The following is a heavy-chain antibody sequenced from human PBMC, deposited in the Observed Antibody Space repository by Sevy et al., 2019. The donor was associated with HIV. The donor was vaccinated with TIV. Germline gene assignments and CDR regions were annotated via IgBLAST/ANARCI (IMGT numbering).Heavy chain of an antibody. D-gene: IGHD1-26*01. CDR2: IYYNGNT. V-gene: IGHV4-59*08. J-gene: IGHJ4*02. CDR3: AGENAWGRGYS. CDR1: GGSITSLY. Sequence: SETLSLTCTVSGGSITSLYWGWIRQPPGKGLEWIANIYYNGNTNYNPSLKSRVTISPDTSKNQFSLRLSSVTAADTATNSCAGENAWGRGYSWGQGTLVTVSS.